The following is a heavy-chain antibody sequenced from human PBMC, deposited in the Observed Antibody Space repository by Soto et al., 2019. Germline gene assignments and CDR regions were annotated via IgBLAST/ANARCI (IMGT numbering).Heavy chain of an antibody. V-gene: IGHV4-4*02. CDR3: ASRDPGTSVDY. D-gene: IGHD1-7*01. Sequence: SETLSLTCAVSGGSVTSNDWWTWVRQPPGQGLEWIGEIYRTGSTNYNPSLKSRVTISLDKSENQFSLKVTSLTAADTAVYYCASRDPGTSVDYWGQGTLVTVSS. J-gene: IGHJ4*02. CDR1: GGSVTSNDW. CDR2: IYRTGST.